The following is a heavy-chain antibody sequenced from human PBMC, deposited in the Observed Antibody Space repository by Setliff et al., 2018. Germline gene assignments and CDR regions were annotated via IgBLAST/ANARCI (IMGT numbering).Heavy chain of an antibody. CDR1: GGSISSSSYY. V-gene: IGHV4-39*07. D-gene: IGHD6-6*01. Sequence: SETLSLTCTVSGGSISSSSYYWGWIRQPPGKGLEWIGSIYYSGSTYYNPSLKSRVTMSVDTSKNQFSLKLSSVTASDTAVYYCARETGEQLVDYWGQGTLVTVSS. CDR3: ARETGEQLVDY. J-gene: IGHJ4*02. CDR2: IYYSGST.